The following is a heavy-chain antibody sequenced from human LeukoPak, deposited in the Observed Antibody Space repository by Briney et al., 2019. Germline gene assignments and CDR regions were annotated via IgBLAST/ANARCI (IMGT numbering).Heavy chain of an antibody. CDR3: ARGVEDYYDSSGYLPTDY. J-gene: IGHJ4*02. CDR1: GFTFSSYG. D-gene: IGHD3-22*01. Sequence: GGSLRLSCVASGFTFSSYGMSWVRQAPGKGLEWVSYVSATGYTTSYADSVKGRFTISRDNAKNTVFLQMNSLRAEDTAVCYCARGVEDYYDSSGYLPTDYWGQGTLVTVSS. V-gene: IGHV3-23*01. CDR2: VSATGYTT.